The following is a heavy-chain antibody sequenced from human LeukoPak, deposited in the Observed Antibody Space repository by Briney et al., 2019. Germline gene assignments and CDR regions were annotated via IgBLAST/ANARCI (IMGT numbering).Heavy chain of an antibody. V-gene: IGHV4-4*07. CDR3: ARDLVEKNYFDY. D-gene: IGHD1-26*01. CDR2: IYTSGST. CDR1: GGSISSYY. J-gene: IGHJ4*02. Sequence: SETLSLTCTVSGGSISSYYWSWIRQPAGKGLEWIGRIYTSGSTNYNPSLKSRVTMSVDTSKNQFSLKLSSVTAADTAVYHCARDLVEKNYFDYWGQGTLVTVSS.